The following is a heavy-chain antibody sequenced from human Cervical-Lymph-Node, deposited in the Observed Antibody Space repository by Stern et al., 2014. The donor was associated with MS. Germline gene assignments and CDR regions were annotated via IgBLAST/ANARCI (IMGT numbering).Heavy chain of an antibody. V-gene: IGHV4-31*03. J-gene: IGHJ5*02. CDR2: IYYSGST. D-gene: IGHD3-22*01. CDR1: GGSINTGAYY. CDR3: ARVGGGGYQIS. Sequence: QVQLQESGPGLVKPSQTLSLTCSVSGGSINTGAYYWSWIRQHPGKGLEWIGYIYYSGSTNYNPSLKSRLTMSVDTSKNQFSLNLTSVTAADTAVYYCARVGGGGYQISWGQGTLVAVSS.